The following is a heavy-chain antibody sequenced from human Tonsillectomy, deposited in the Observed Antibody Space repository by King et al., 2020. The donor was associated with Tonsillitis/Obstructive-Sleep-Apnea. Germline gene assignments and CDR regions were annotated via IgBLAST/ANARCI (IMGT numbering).Heavy chain of an antibody. V-gene: IGHV7-4-1*02. D-gene: IGHD6-6*01. CDR1: GYTFTNYA. Sequence: VQLVETGSELKKPGASVKVSCKASGYTFTNYAMNWVRQAPGQGLEWMGWINTNTGNPTYAQGFTGRFVVSLDTSVNTTYLQISSLKAEDTAVYYCARDKVSSLGYYYYMDVWGKGTTVTVSS. J-gene: IGHJ6*03. CDR3: ARDKVSSLGYYYYMDV. CDR2: INTNTGNP.